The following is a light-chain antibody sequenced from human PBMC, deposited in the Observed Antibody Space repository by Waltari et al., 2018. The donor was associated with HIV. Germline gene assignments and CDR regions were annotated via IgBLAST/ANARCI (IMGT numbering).Light chain of an antibody. CDR3: CSYAGTYTYVL. J-gene: IGLJ3*02. CDR2: EVI. Sequence: QSALTQPRSVSGSPGQSVTISCTGTSSDVGGYDSVSWYLQHPGKVPKLIIYEVIKRPSGGPDRFSGSKSGNTASLTISGLQTEDEADYFCCSYAGTYTYVLFGGGTELTVL. CDR1: SSDVGGYDS. V-gene: IGLV2-11*01.